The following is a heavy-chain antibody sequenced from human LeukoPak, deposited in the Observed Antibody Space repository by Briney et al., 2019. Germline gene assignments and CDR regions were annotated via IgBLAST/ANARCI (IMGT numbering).Heavy chain of an antibody. Sequence: ASVKVSCTASGYTFTSNYIHWVGQPPGQGLEWVGMIYPRDGSTSYAQKFQGRLTLISDNATSTVHKELSGLRAEDAAVYYCAGDQKALDYWGQGTLVTVSS. V-gene: IGHV1-46*01. CDR1: GYTFTSNY. J-gene: IGHJ4*02. CDR3: AGDQKALDY. CDR2: IYPRDGST.